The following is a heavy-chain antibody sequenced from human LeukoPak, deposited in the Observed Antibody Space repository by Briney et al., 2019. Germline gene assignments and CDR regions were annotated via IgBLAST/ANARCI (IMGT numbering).Heavy chain of an antibody. D-gene: IGHD3-16*02. V-gene: IGHV3-23*01. CDR2: ISGSGGST. Sequence: PGGSLRLSCAASGFTFSSYAMSWVRQAPGKGLEWVSAISGSGGSTYYADSVKGRFTISRDNSKNTLYLQMNSLRAEDTAVYYCARDLITFGGVIVERDYWGQGTLVTVSS. J-gene: IGHJ4*02. CDR3: ARDLITFGGVIVERDY. CDR1: GFTFSSYA.